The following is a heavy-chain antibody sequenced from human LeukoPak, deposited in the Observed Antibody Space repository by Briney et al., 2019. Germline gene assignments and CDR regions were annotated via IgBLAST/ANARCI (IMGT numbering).Heavy chain of an antibody. D-gene: IGHD1-1*01. CDR3: ANLRKSLWIPEFDY. CDR2: ISTTGGTT. Sequence: PGGTLRLSCAASGLTFSSYGMSWVRQAPGRGLEWVSAISTTGGTTYYAASVRGRFTISRDNSRNTLYLQMNSLRAEDTTVYYCANLRKSLWIPEFDYWGQGTLVTVSS. CDR1: GLTFSSYG. J-gene: IGHJ4*02. V-gene: IGHV3-23*01.